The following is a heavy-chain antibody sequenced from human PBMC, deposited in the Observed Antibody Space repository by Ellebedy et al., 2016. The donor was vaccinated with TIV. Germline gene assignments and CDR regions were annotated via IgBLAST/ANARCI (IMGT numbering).Heavy chain of an antibody. D-gene: IGHD2-15*01. CDR3: ASADTPDAFDI. V-gene: IGHV4-59*01. Sequence: MPSETLSLTCTVSGGSISSYYWSWIRQPPGKGLEWIGYIYYSGSTNYNPSLKRRVTISVDTSKNQFSLKLSSVTAADTAVYYCASADTPDAFDIWGQGTMVTVSS. CDR2: IYYSGST. J-gene: IGHJ3*02. CDR1: GGSISSYY.